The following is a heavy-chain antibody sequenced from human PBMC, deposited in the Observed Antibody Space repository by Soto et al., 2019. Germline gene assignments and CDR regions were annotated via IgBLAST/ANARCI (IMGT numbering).Heavy chain of an antibody. J-gene: IGHJ4*02. V-gene: IGHV3-7*01. Sequence: GGALRLSCAASWFTFSISWMTWVRQAPGKGLEWVANIKEDVSDKYYMDSVKGRFTISRDNAKNSLYLQMNSLRAEDTAVYYCARDFMPSYWGQGTLVTVSS. D-gene: IGHD2-2*01. CDR1: WFTFSISW. CDR2: IKEDVSDK. CDR3: ARDFMPSY.